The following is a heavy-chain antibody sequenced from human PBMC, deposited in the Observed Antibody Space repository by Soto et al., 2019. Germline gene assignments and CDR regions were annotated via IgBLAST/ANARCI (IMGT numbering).Heavy chain of an antibody. D-gene: IGHD4-17*01. CDR2: INPNSGGT. J-gene: IGHJ6*02. CDR3: ARGGSTTVVTYYYYGMDV. Sequence: QVQLVQSGAEVKKPGASVKVSCKASGYTFTGYYMHWVRQAPGQGLEWMGWINPNSGGTNYAQKFQGRVTMTRDTSISTAYMELGRLRSDDTAVYYCARGGSTTVVTYYYYGMDVWGQGTTVTVSS. V-gene: IGHV1-2*02. CDR1: GYTFTGYY.